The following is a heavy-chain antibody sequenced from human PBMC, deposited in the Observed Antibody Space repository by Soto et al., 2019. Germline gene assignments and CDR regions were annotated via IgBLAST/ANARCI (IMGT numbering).Heavy chain of an antibody. V-gene: IGHV4-61*01. CDR3: ARIPVDTCMVYWFDP. CDR2: IYYSGST. J-gene: IGHJ5*02. CDR1: GGSVSSGSYY. D-gene: IGHD5-18*01. Sequence: PSETLSLTCTVTGGSVSSGSYYWSWMRLPPGKGLEWIGYIYYSGSTNYNPSLKSRVTISLDTSKNQLSLKLSSETAGDTAVYNCARIPVDTCMVYWFDPWGHGTLVTVSS.